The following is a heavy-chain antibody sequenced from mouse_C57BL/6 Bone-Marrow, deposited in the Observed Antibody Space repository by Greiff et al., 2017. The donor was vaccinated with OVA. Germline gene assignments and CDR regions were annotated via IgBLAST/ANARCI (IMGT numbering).Heavy chain of an antibody. J-gene: IGHJ4*01. CDR1: GFSLTSYG. V-gene: IGHV2-5*01. CDR3: AKRLYGYAMDY. D-gene: IGHD2-12*01. Sequence: VQLQQSGPGLVQPSQSLSITCTVSGFSLTSYGVHWVRQSPGKGLEWLGVIWRGGSTDYNAAFMSRPSITKDNSKSQVFFKMNSLQADDTAIYYCAKRLYGYAMDYWGQGTSVTVSS. CDR2: IWRGGST.